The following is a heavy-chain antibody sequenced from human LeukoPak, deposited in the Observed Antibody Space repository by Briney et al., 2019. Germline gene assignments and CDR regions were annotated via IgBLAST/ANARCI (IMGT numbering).Heavy chain of an antibody. J-gene: IGHJ4*02. D-gene: IGHD1-1*01. V-gene: IGHV4-34*01. CDR2: INHSGST. CDR1: GGSFSGYY. CDR3: ARESEHWNQYFDY. Sequence: KSSETLSLTCAVYGGSFSGYYWSWIRQPPGKGLEWIGEINHSGSTNYNPSLKSRVTISVDTSKNQFSLQLNSVTPEDTAVYYCARESEHWNQYFDYWGQGTLVTVSS.